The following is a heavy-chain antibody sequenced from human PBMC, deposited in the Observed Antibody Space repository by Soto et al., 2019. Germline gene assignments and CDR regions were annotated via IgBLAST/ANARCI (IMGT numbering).Heavy chain of an antibody. D-gene: IGHD2-2*01. CDR1: GGSISSYY. V-gene: IGHV4-4*07. CDR2: IYTSGST. Sequence: ETLSLTCTVSGGSISSYYWSWIRQPAGKGLEWIGRIYTSGSTNYNPSLKSRVTMSVDTSKNQFSLKLSSVTAADTAVYYCARGACSSTSCHFGFDYWGQGTLVTVSS. J-gene: IGHJ4*02. CDR3: ARGACSSTSCHFGFDY.